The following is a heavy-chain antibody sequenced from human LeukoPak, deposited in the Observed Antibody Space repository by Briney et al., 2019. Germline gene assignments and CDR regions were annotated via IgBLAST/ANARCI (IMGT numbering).Heavy chain of an antibody. CDR3: AKVGYFDWLSPQYYFDY. CDR2: IYSGGNT. D-gene: IGHD3-9*01. CDR1: GFTVSNNY. V-gene: IGHV3-53*01. J-gene: IGHJ4*02. Sequence: GGSLRLSCAASGFTVSNNYMSWARQRPGKGLEWVSVIYSGGNTYYADSVMGRFTIARDNSQNTLYLQMNSLRAEDTAVYYCAKVGYFDWLSPQYYFDYWGQGTLVTVSS.